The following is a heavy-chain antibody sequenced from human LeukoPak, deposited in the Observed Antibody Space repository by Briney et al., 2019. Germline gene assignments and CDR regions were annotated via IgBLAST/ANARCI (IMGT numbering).Heavy chain of an antibody. D-gene: IGHD4-23*01. CDR1: GFTFSSYE. CDR2: ISSSDSTI. Sequence: GGSLRLSCAASGFTFSSYEMHWVCQAPGKGLGWVSYISSSDSTIYYADSVKGRFTISRDNAKNSLYLQMNSLRAEDTAVYYCARDYGGSSPFDYWGQGTLVTVSS. V-gene: IGHV3-48*03. J-gene: IGHJ4*02. CDR3: ARDYGGSSPFDY.